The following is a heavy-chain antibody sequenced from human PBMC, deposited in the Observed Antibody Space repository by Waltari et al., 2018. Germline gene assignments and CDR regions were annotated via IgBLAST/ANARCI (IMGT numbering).Heavy chain of an antibody. CDR2: ISYDGSNK. CDR3: ARVYSSSSEDLDY. J-gene: IGHJ4*02. CDR1: GFTFSSYP. Sequence: QVQLVESGGGVVQPGRSLRLSCAASGFTFSSYPMPWVRQAPGKGLEWVAVISYDGSNKYYADSVKGRFTISRDNSKNTLYLQMNSLRAEDTAVYYCARVYSSSSEDLDYWGQGTLVTVSS. V-gene: IGHV3-30-3*01. D-gene: IGHD6-6*01.